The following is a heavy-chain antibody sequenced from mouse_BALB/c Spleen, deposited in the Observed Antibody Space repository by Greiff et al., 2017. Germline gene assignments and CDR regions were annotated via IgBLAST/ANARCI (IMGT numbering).Heavy chain of an antibody. CDR2: ISSGGST. CDR3: ARDYRYDVGFAY. J-gene: IGHJ3*01. CDR1: GFTFSSYA. D-gene: IGHD2-14*01. Sequence: EVNVVESGGGLVKPGGSLKLSCAASGFTFSSYAMSWVRQTPEKRLEWVASISSGGSTYYPDSVKGRFTISRDNARNILYLQMSSLRSEDTAMYYCARDYRYDVGFAYWGQGTLVTVSA. V-gene: IGHV5-6-5*01.